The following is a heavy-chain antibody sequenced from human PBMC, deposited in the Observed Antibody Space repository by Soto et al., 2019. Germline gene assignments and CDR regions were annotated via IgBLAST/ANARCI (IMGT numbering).Heavy chain of an antibody. Sequence: EVQLLESGGGLVQPGGSLRLSCAASGFTFSSYAMSWVRQAPGKGLEWVSAISGSGGSTYYADSVKGRFTISRDNSKNTLYLQMYRLRSEDTAVYYCACSRTPFGYWGQGTLVTVSS. V-gene: IGHV3-23*01. CDR2: ISGSGGST. CDR1: GFTFSSYA. J-gene: IGHJ4*02. D-gene: IGHD2-2*01. CDR3: ACSRTPFGY.